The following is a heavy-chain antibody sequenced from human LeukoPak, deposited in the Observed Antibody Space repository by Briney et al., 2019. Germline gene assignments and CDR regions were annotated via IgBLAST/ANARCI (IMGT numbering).Heavy chain of an antibody. CDR2: IYYSRST. CDR1: GGSISSYY. V-gene: IGHV4-59*01. D-gene: IGHD6-19*01. Sequence: SESLSLTCTVSGGSISSYYWSWIRQPPGKGLEWIGYIYYSRSTNYNPSLKSRVTISVDTSKNQFSLKLSSVTAADTAVYYCARDRSGWYLYPNFSYYYGMDVWGQGTTVTVSS. J-gene: IGHJ6*02. CDR3: ARDRSGWYLYPNFSYYYGMDV.